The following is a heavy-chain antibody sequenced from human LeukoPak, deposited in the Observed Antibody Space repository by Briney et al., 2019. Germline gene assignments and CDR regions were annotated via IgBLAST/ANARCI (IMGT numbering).Heavy chain of an antibody. Sequence: GGSLRLSCAASGFTFSSYMNWIRQAPGKGLEWVSSISSSSNYIYYADSVKGRFTISRDNAKKSLYLQMNSLRAEDTAVYYCARAPRGWTAVPDYWGQGTLVTVSS. CDR3: ARAPRGWTAVPDY. V-gene: IGHV3-21*01. CDR2: ISSSSNYI. CDR1: GFTFSSY. D-gene: IGHD3-10*01. J-gene: IGHJ4*02.